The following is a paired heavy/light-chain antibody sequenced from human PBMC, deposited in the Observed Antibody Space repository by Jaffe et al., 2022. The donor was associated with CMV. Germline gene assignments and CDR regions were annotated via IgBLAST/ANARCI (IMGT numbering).Light chain of an antibody. V-gene: IGKV1-6*01. J-gene: IGKJ2*01. CDR3: LQDYSFPYT. CDR2: AAS. Sequence: IQMAQSPSSLSASVGDTVTITCRASQDIRNDLGWYQQKTGKAPKLLIYAASSLQSGVPPRFSGSRSGTDFTLTISNLQPEDFATYYCLQDYSFPYTFGQGTKLEI. CDR1: QDIRND.
Heavy chain of an antibody. Sequence: EVQLVDSGGGLVQPGQSLRLSCNASGFTFGDYGMTWVRQAPGKGLEWVGFIRRKPFGGTTEHDASVKGRFTISRDDSKSIVYLQMNSLKIEDTAVYYCTRNSWQPLTPFDAFDIWGQGIMVTVSS. CDR3: TRNSWQPLTPFDAFDI. CDR1: GFTFGDYG. CDR2: IRRKPFGGTT. V-gene: IGHV3-49*04. D-gene: IGHD3-9*01. J-gene: IGHJ3*02.